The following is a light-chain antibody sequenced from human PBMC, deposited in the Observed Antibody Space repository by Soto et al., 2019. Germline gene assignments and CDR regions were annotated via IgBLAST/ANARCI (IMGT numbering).Light chain of an antibody. Sequence: QSVLTRPPSVSGAPGQRVTISCTGSSSNIGAGYDVHWYQQLPGTAPKLLIYGNTNRPSGVPDRFSGSQSGTSASLAITGLQAEDEADYYCQSYDSRLSGSRVFGGGTKLTVL. CDR3: QSYDSRLSGSRV. CDR1: SSNIGAGYD. CDR2: GNT. J-gene: IGLJ2*01. V-gene: IGLV1-40*01.